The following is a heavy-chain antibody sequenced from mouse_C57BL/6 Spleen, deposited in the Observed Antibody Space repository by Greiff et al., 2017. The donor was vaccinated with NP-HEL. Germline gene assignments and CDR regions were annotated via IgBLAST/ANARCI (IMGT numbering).Heavy chain of an antibody. Sequence: VQLQQSGPGLVQPSQSLSITCTVSGFSLTSYGVHWVRQSPGKGLEWLGVIWRGGSTDYNAAFMSRLSITKDNSKSQVFFKMNSLQADDTAIYYCAKNTNYGGYYAMDYWGQGTSVTVSS. CDR2: IWRGGST. CDR3: AKNTNYGGYYAMDY. V-gene: IGHV2-5*01. D-gene: IGHD1-1*01. CDR1: GFSLTSYG. J-gene: IGHJ4*01.